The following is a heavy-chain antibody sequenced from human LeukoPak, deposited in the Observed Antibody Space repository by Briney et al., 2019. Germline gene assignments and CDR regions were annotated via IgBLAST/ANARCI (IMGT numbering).Heavy chain of an antibody. D-gene: IGHD6-6*01. Sequence: SETLSLTCAVYGGSFSGYYWSWIRQPPGKGLEWIGEINHSGNTNYNPSLKSRVTISVDTSKNQFSLKLSSVTAADTAVYYCARGWGAARHLYFDYWGQGTLVTVSS. J-gene: IGHJ4*02. CDR1: GGSFSGYY. CDR2: INHSGNT. V-gene: IGHV4-34*01. CDR3: ARGWGAARHLYFDY.